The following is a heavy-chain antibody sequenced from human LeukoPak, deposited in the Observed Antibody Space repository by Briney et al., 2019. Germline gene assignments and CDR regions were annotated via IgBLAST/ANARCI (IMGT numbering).Heavy chain of an antibody. Sequence: SETLSLTCTVSGGSVSSGSYYWSWIRQPPGKGLEWIGYIYYSGSTNYNPSLKSRVTISVDTSKNQFSLKLSSVTAADTAVYYCARAGEYSSSWYSPYYYGMDVWGQGTTVTVSS. J-gene: IGHJ6*02. CDR1: GGSVSSGSYY. CDR3: ARAGEYSSSWYSPYYYGMDV. CDR2: IYYSGST. D-gene: IGHD6-13*01. V-gene: IGHV4-61*01.